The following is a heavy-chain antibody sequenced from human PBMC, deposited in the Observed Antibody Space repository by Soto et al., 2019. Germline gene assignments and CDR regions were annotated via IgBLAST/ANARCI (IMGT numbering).Heavy chain of an antibody. J-gene: IGHJ4*02. Sequence: SVKVSCKASGGTFSSYTSSWVRQAPGQGLEWMGRIIPILGIANYAQKFQGRVTITADKSTSTAYMELSSPRSEDTAVYYCARSSSSWDYFDYWGQGTLVTVSS. CDR1: GGTFSSYT. D-gene: IGHD6-13*01. CDR2: IIPILGIA. CDR3: ARSSSSWDYFDY. V-gene: IGHV1-69*02.